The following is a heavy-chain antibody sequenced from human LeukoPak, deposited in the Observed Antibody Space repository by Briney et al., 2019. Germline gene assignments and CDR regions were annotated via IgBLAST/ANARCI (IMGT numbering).Heavy chain of an antibody. CDR2: ISPDNGNT. D-gene: IGHD2-2*01. Sequence: GASVKVSCKTSGYTFSKYGISWVRQAPGQGLEWMGRISPDNGNTDYAQKLQGRVTMTTDTSTSTAYMELRSLRSDDTAVYYCAREQLYYFDYWGQGTLVTVSS. CDR3: AREQLYYFDY. CDR1: GYTFSKYG. V-gene: IGHV1-18*01. J-gene: IGHJ4*02.